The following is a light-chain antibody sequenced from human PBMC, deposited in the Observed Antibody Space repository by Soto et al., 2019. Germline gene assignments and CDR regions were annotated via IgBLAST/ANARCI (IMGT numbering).Light chain of an antibody. V-gene: IGLV2-14*01. Sequence: HSVLPQPASVSGSPGQSIAISCTGTSSDVGGYNYVSWYQQHPGKAPKLMIYDVSNRPSGVSNRFSGSKSGNTASLTISGLQAEDEADYYCSSFTSSNTYVFGTGTKVTVL. CDR1: SSDVGGYNY. J-gene: IGLJ1*01. CDR3: SSFTSSNTYV. CDR2: DVS.